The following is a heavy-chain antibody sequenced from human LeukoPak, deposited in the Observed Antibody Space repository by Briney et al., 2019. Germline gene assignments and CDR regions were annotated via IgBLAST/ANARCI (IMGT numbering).Heavy chain of an antibody. J-gene: IGHJ1*01. Sequence: SETLSLTCTVSGXSISSSSYYWGWIRQPPGKGLESIGSIYYSGSTNYSPSLKSRVTISVDTSKNQFSLKLSSVTAADTAVYSCARSITSSWYGDFQHWGQGTLVTVSS. D-gene: IGHD6-13*01. CDR1: GXSISSSSYY. CDR2: IYYSGST. V-gene: IGHV4-39*07. CDR3: ARSITSSWYGDFQH.